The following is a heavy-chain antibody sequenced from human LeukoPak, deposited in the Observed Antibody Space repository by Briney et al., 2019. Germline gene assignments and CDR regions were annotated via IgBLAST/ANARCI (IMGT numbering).Heavy chain of an antibody. CDR2: IYYSGST. Sequence: GTLRLSCAASGFTFSSYGMSWVRQAPGKGLEWIGSIYYSGSTYYNPSLKSRVTISVDTSKNQFSLKLSSVTAADTAVYYCARSGRCSSTSCYFDYWGQGTLVTVSS. D-gene: IGHD2-2*01. J-gene: IGHJ4*02. CDR3: ARSGRCSSTSCYFDY. V-gene: IGHV4-38-2*01. CDR1: GFTFSSYG.